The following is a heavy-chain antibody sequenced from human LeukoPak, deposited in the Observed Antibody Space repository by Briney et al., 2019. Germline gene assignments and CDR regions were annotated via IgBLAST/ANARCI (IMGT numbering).Heavy chain of an antibody. V-gene: IGHV3-23*01. Sequence: HPGGSLRLSCAASGFTFSSYAMSWVRQAPGKGLEWVSAISGSGGSTYYADSVKGRFTISRDNSKNTLYLQVNSLRAEDTAVYYCAKDLITYYYGSGSPRPVDYWGQGTLVTVSS. J-gene: IGHJ4*02. CDR1: GFTFSSYA. CDR2: ISGSGGST. D-gene: IGHD3-10*01. CDR3: AKDLITYYYGSGSPRPVDY.